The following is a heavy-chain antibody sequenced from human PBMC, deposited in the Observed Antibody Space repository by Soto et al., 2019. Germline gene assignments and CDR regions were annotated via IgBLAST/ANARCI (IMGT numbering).Heavy chain of an antibody. J-gene: IGHJ4*02. Sequence: SDTLSLTCAVYGGSFSGYYWSWIRQPPGKGLEWIGEINHSGSTNYNPSLGSRVTISVDTSKNQFSLKLSSVTAADTAVYYCARGRGAVAYWGQGTLVTVSS. CDR2: INHSGST. CDR1: GGSFSGYY. D-gene: IGHD6-19*01. CDR3: ARGRGAVAY. V-gene: IGHV4-34*01.